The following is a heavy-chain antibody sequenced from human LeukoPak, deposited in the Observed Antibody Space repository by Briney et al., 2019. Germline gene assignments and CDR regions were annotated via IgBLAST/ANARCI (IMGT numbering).Heavy chain of an antibody. J-gene: IGHJ3*02. CDR1: GFTFSSYW. V-gene: IGHV3-74*01. CDR3: ARPVWFGDLYDFDI. CDR2: LNSDGSST. Sequence: GGSLRLSCAASGFTFSSYWMHWVRQAPGKGLVWVSRLNSDGSSTVYADSVKGRFTISRDNAENKLYLQMNSLRAEDTAVYYCARPVWFGDLYDFDIWGQGTMVTVSS. D-gene: IGHD3-10*01.